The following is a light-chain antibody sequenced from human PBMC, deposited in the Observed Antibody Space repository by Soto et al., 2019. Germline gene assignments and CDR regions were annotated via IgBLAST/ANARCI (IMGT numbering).Light chain of an antibody. CDR3: QQANSFPIT. CDR1: QSVSDW. J-gene: IGKJ5*01. CDR2: DAS. V-gene: IGKV1-5*01. Sequence: DIQMTQSPSTLSASVGDRVTLTCRASQSVSDWLAWYQQKPGKAPKLLIYDASTLETGVPSRFSGSGSQTEFTLTITSLQPDDFATYYCQQANSFPITFGQGTRLEIK.